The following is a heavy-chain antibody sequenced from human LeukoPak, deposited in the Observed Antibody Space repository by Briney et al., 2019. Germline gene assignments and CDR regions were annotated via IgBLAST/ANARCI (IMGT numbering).Heavy chain of an antibody. CDR2: ISGSGGST. CDR3: AKDRGYYDSSGLNKDY. D-gene: IGHD3-22*01. Sequence: PGGSLRLSCAASGFTFSSYAMSWVRQAPGKGLEWVSAISGSGGSTYNADSVKGRFTISRDNSKNTLYLQMNSLRAEDTAVYYCAKDRGYYDSSGLNKDYWGQGTLVTVSS. CDR1: GFTFSSYA. V-gene: IGHV3-23*01. J-gene: IGHJ4*02.